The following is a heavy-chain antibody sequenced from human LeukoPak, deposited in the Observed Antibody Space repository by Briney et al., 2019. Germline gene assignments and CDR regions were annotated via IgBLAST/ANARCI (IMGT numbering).Heavy chain of an antibody. V-gene: IGHV4-59*01. J-gene: IGHJ4*02. CDR1: GGSISSYY. Sequence: PSETLSLTCTVSGGSISSYYWSWIRQPPGKGLEWIGYIYYSGSTNYNPSLKSRVTISVDTSKNQFSLKLSSVTAADTAVYYSARERGYSYGPSYFDYWGQGTLVTVSS. CDR2: IYYSGST. CDR3: ARERGYSYGPSYFDY. D-gene: IGHD5-18*01.